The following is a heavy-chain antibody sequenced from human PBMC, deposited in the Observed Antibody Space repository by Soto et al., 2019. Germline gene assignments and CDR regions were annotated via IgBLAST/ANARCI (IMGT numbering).Heavy chain of an antibody. V-gene: IGHV1-18*01. CDR1: GYTFTSYG. J-gene: IGHJ5*02. CDR3: ARASPDYGDYTFDP. CDR2: ISAYNGNT. D-gene: IGHD4-17*01. Sequence: ASVKVSCKASGYTFTSYGISWVRQAPGQGLEWMGWISAYNGNTNYAQKLQGRVTMTTDTSTSTAYMELRSLRSDDTAVYYCARASPDYGDYTFDPWGQGTLVTVSS.